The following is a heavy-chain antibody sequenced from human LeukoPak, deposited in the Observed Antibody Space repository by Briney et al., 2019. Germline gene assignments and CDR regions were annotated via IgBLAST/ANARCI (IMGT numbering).Heavy chain of an antibody. Sequence: SVKVSCKASGGTFSSYAISWVRQAPGQGLEWMGGIIPIFGTANYAQKFQGRVTITADESTSTAYMELSSLRSEDTAVYYCARGPSNLGWFGELLYYFDYWGQGTLVTVSS. CDR1: GGTFSSYA. V-gene: IGHV1-69*13. D-gene: IGHD3-10*01. J-gene: IGHJ4*02. CDR3: ARGPSNLGWFGELLYYFDY. CDR2: IIPIFGTA.